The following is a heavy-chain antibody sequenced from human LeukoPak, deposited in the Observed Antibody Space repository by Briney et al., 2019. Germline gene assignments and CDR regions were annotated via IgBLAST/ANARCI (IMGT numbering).Heavy chain of an antibody. J-gene: IGHJ6*02. CDR3: ARGTSGYHYGMDV. D-gene: IGHD3-3*01. CDR2: VYSDGST. Sequence: GGSLRLSCAASGFIFSSTYMNWVRQAPGKGLEWVSIVYSDGSTYYADSVNGRFTNSRDNSKNTLYLQMNSLRAEDTALYYCARGTSGYHYGMDVWGQGTTVTVTS. CDR1: GFIFSSTY. V-gene: IGHV3-53*01.